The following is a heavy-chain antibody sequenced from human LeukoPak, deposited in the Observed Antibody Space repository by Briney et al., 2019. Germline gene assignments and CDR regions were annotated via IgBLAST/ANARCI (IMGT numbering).Heavy chain of an antibody. J-gene: IGHJ3*02. D-gene: IGHD5-18*01. Sequence: SETLSLTCTVSGGSISSNYWSWIRQPPGKGLEWIGYSSYSGRTNYNPSLKSRVTISVDTSKNQFSLKLSSVTAADTAVYYCARDRGGYSYGFAFDIWGQGTMVTVSS. V-gene: IGHV4-59*01. CDR3: ARDRGGYSYGFAFDI. CDR2: SSYSGRT. CDR1: GGSISSNY.